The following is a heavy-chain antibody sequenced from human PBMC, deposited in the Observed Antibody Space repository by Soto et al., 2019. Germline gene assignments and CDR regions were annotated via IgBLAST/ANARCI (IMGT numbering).Heavy chain of an antibody. Sequence: PGGSLRLSCSASGFTFSSYAMHWVRQAPGKGLEYVSSISSDGRPTYSADPVKRRFPIPRDNSRNTLSLQMSSLISESPAVSYCWYERWVDCWGQGTLVTVSS. V-gene: IGHV3-64D*09. CDR2: ISSDGRPT. D-gene: IGHD6-13*01. CDR1: GFTFSSYA. CDR3: WYERWVDC. J-gene: IGHJ4*02.